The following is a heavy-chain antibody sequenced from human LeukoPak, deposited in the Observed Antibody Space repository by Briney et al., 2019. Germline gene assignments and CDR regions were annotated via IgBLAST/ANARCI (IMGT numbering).Heavy chain of an antibody. Sequence: SETLSLTCTVSGGPISSGDYYWSWIRQPPGKGLEGIGDIYYSGSTYYNPSLKSRVTISVDTSKNQFSLKLSSVTAADTAVYYCARGGLGGYFDRSDTDTWGQGTLVTVSS. CDR2: IYYSGST. CDR3: ARGGLGGYFDRSDTDT. CDR1: GGPISSGDYY. D-gene: IGHD3-9*01. J-gene: IGHJ5*02. V-gene: IGHV4-30-4*08.